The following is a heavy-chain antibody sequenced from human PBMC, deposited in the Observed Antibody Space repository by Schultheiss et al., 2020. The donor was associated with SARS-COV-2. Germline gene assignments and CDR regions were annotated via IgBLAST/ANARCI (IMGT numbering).Heavy chain of an antibody. CDR2: IYYSGST. V-gene: IGHV4-59*12. D-gene: IGHD6-13*01. Sequence: SETLSLTCTVSGGSISSYYWSWIRQPPGKGLEWIGYIYYSGSTNYNPSLKSRVTISVDTSKNQFSLKLSSVTAADTAVYYCAREIAAAGSYGMDVWGQGTTVTVSS. CDR3: AREIAAAGSYGMDV. J-gene: IGHJ6*02. CDR1: GGSISSYY.